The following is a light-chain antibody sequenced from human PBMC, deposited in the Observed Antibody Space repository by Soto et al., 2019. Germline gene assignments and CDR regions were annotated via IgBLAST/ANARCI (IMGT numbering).Light chain of an antibody. CDR3: QHSYVTPWT. Sequence: DIQMTQSPSSLSASVGDRVTITCRASQTIKNYLNWCRQRPGKAPEFLIYAASSLQSGVPSRFSGSASGTDFTLTITNLQPEDFATYYCQHSYVTPWTFGQGTKVDIK. CDR2: AAS. CDR1: QTIKNY. J-gene: IGKJ1*01. V-gene: IGKV1-39*01.